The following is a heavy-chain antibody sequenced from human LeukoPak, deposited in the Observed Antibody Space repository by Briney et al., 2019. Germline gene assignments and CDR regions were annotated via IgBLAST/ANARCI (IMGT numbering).Heavy chain of an antibody. J-gene: IGHJ4*02. D-gene: IGHD5-12*01. V-gene: IGHV1-18*01. CDR1: GYTFTSYG. CDR2: ISAYNGDT. Sequence: ASVKVSCKASGYTFTSYGISWVRQAPGQGLEWMGWISAYNGDTRYAQELQGRVTMTTDTSTTTVYMELRSLRFDDTAVFYCARAGGYSDCDLEGLYWGQGTLVTVSS. CDR3: ARAGGYSDCDLEGLY.